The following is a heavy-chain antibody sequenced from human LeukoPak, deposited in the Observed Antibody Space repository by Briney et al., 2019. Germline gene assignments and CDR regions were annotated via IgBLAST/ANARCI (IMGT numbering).Heavy chain of an antibody. J-gene: IGHJ3*02. CDR1: GFTFSGYW. D-gene: IGHD5-12*01. Sequence: GGSLRLSCAASGFTFSGYWVHWVRQAPGKGLVWFSRINSGGSSTSSADSVEGRFTISRDNTKNTLYLQMNSLRAEDTAVYYCARGTSGYGYDAFDIWGQGTMVTVST. V-gene: IGHV3-74*01. CDR3: ARGTSGYGYDAFDI. CDR2: INSGGSST.